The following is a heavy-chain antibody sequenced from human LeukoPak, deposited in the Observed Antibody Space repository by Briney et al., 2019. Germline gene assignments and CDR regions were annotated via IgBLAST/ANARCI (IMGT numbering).Heavy chain of an antibody. V-gene: IGHV3-23*01. D-gene: IGHD3-10*01. CDR3: AKGSGSYRPYYFDY. J-gene: IGHJ4*02. CDR2: MSGGGDST. CDR1: GFTFSGYV. Sequence: PGGSLRLSCAGSGFTFSGYVMSWVRQAPGKGLEWVSAMSGGGDSTYDADSVKGRFTIPRDNSKNTLYLQMNSLRAEDTAVYYCAKGSGSYRPYYFDYWGQGTLVIVSS.